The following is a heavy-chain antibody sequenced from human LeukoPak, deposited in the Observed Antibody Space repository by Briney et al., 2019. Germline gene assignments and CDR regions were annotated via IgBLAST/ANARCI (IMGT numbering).Heavy chain of an antibody. CDR3: AGRQRGLFDY. CDR1: GGSISSGDYY. D-gene: IGHD5-18*01. J-gene: IGHJ4*02. Sequence: SETLSLTCTVSGGSISSGDYYWSWIRQPPGTGLEWIGYIYYSGSTYYNPSLKSRVTISVDTSKNRFSLKLSSVTAADTAVYYCAGRQRGLFDYWGQGTLVTVSS. CDR2: IYYSGST. V-gene: IGHV4-30-4*01.